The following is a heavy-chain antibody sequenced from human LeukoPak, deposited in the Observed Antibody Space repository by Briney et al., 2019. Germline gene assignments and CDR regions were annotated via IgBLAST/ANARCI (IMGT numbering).Heavy chain of an antibody. CDR1: GFTVSTDH. V-gene: IGHV3-53*01. CDR3: ARVGYYASGPFSYFDY. D-gene: IGHD3-10*01. CDR2: SYSGGSR. Sequence: PGGSLRLSCAASGFTVSTDHMSWVRQAPGKGLEWVAVSYSGGSRSYAESVKGRFTISRDNSQNTLYLQMNSLRAEDTAVYYCARVGYYASGPFSYFDYWGQGTLVTVSS. J-gene: IGHJ4*02.